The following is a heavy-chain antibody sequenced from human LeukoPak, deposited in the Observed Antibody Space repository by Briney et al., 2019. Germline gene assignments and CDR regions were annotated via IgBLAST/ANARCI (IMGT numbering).Heavy chain of an antibody. D-gene: IGHD1-26*01. V-gene: IGHV1-18*01. Sequence: ASVKVSCKASGYTFTSYAFSWVRQAPGQALEWMGWISAYNGNTNYAQKLQGRVSMTTDTSTRTAYMELRSLRSDDTAVYYCARVRSGNYYWDYWGQGTLVTVSS. CDR2: ISAYNGNT. CDR1: GYTFTSYA. J-gene: IGHJ4*02. CDR3: ARVRSGNYYWDY.